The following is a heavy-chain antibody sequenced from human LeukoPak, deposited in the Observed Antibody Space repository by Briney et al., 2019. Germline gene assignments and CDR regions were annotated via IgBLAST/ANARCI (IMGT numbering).Heavy chain of an antibody. CDR3: DRYDSSASDAFDI. CDR2: IYHSGST. Sequence: SETLSLTCAVYGGSFSGYYWGWIRQPPGKGLEWIGSIYHSGSTCYNPSLKSRVTISVDTSKNQFSLKLSSVTAADTAVYYCDRYDSSASDAFDIWGQGTMVTVSS. CDR1: GGSFSGYY. V-gene: IGHV4-34*03. D-gene: IGHD3-22*01. J-gene: IGHJ3*02.